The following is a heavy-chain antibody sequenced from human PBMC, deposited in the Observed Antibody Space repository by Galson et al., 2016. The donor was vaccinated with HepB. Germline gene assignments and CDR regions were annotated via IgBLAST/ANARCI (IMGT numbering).Heavy chain of an antibody. CDR3: VRGLFEK. CDR1: GFTVSTNH. V-gene: IGHV3-53*01. J-gene: IGHJ4*02. Sequence: SLRLSCAASGFTVSTNHVTWVRQAPGKGLEWVSLVDDGGTTFYADSVKGRFTMSRDTSTNTPSLQMNNLRAIDTAEYFCVRGLFEKWGQGTLVTVSS. CDR2: VDDGGTT.